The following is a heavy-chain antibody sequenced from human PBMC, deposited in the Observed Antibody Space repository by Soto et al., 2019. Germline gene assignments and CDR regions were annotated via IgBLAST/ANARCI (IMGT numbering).Heavy chain of an antibody. J-gene: IGHJ5*02. CDR2: MNPGSGQT. D-gene: IGHD3-3*01. CDR1: GYSFSNYD. Sequence: GASVKVSCKASGYSFSNYDINWVRQAPDQGLEWLGWMNPGSGQTNYIEKLNGRISMTWDTSTNTAYLQLSRLTSEDTAIYYCMRETVSDWRGSDPWGQGTPVTVSS. V-gene: IGHV1-8*01. CDR3: MRETVSDWRGSDP.